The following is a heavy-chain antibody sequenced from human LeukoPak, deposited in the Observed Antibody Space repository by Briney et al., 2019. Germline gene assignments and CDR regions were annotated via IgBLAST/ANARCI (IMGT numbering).Heavy chain of an antibody. J-gene: IGHJ5*02. CDR1: GFTFSSYA. D-gene: IGHD4-11*01. CDR3: AKRLGLDYSTNWFDP. Sequence: GGSLRLSCAASGFTFSSYAMSWVRQAPGKGMEWVSAISGSGGSTYYADSVKGRFTISRDNSKNTLYLQMNSLRAEDTAVYYCAKRLGLDYSTNWFDPWGQGTLVTVSS. V-gene: IGHV3-23*01. CDR2: ISGSGGST.